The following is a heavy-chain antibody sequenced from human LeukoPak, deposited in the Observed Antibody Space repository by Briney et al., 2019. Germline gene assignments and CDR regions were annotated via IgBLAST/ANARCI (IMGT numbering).Heavy chain of an antibody. CDR3: TRVFVGDEYSSSGY. CDR1: GFTFSRYY. Sequence: PGGSLRLSCAASGFTFSRYYMHWVRQAPGKGLVWVSRINSDGSSTTYADSVKGRFTISRDNAKNTLYLQMNSLKGEDTAVYYCTRVFVGDEYSSSGYWGEGTLVSVSS. D-gene: IGHD6-13*01. CDR2: INSDGSST. J-gene: IGHJ4*02. V-gene: IGHV3-74*01.